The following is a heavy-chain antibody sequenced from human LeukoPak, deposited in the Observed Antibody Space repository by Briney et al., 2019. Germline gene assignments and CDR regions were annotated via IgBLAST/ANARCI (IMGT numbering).Heavy chain of an antibody. CDR3: ARDVWRRAFYYAMDV. D-gene: IGHD2-21*01. J-gene: IGHJ6*02. CDR1: GFTFDDHA. CDR2: ISWYSGNV. Sequence: GGSLGLSCVASGFTFDDHAMHWVRQAPGKGLEWVSSISWYSGNVGYADSVKGRFSISRDNAKNTLYLEMNSLRTDDTALYFCARDVWRRAFYYAMDVWGLGTTVAVSS. V-gene: IGHV3-9*01.